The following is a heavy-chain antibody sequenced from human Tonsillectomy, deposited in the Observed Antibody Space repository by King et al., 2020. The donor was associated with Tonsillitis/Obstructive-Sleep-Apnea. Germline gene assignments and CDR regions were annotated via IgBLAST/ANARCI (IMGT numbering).Heavy chain of an antibody. D-gene: IGHD2-15*01. CDR1: GGSISSSRYY. CDR2: IYYNGST. J-gene: IGHJ4*02. V-gene: IGHV4-39*01. Sequence: QLQESGPGLVKPSETLSLTCTVSGGSISSSRYYWGWIRQPPGKGLEWIGSIYYNGSTYYNPSLKSRVTISVDTSKNHFSLKLSSVTAADTAVYYCAGLSPYCSGGSCYPSALGYWGLGTLVTVS. CDR3: AGLSPYCSGGSCYPSALGY.